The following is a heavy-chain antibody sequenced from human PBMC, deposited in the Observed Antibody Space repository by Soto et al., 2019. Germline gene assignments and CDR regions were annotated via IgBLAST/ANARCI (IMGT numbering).Heavy chain of an antibody. Sequence: QVQLVESGGGVVQPGRSLRLSCAASGFIFSSYSMHWVRQAPGKGLEWVAIISNDGSNKVYVDSVKGRFTISRDNSNNTLSLQMNSLRAEDTAVYYCARDQFLDAFDIWGQGTMVTVSS. J-gene: IGHJ3*02. CDR3: ARDQFLDAFDI. CDR1: GFIFSSYS. V-gene: IGHV3-30-3*01. D-gene: IGHD2-21*01. CDR2: ISNDGSNK.